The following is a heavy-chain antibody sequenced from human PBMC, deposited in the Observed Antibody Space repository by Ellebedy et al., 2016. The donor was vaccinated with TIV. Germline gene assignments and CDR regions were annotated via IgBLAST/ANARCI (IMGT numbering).Heavy chain of an antibody. Sequence: SETLSLTCTVSGYSISSGYYWGWIRQPPGKGLEWIGSIYHSGSTYYNPSLKSRVTISVDTSKNQFSLKLSSVTAADTAVYYCARQSAIGSGWLLFDYWGQGTLVTVSS. D-gene: IGHD6-19*01. J-gene: IGHJ4*02. CDR3: ARQSAIGSGWLLFDY. CDR2: IYHSGST. V-gene: IGHV4-38-2*02. CDR1: GYSISSGYY.